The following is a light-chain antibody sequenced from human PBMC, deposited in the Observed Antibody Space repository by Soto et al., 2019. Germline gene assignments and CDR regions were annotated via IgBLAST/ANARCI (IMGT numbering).Light chain of an antibody. V-gene: IGKV1-9*01. CDR1: QGINSY. Sequence: DIQLTQSPSFLSASVGDRVTITCRASQGINSYLAWYQQQPGKAPKLLIYTASTLQKGVPSRFSGSGSGTEFTLTICSLQPEDFATYYCQQLNNYPYTFGQGTKLEIK. CDR2: TAS. J-gene: IGKJ2*01. CDR3: QQLNNYPYT.